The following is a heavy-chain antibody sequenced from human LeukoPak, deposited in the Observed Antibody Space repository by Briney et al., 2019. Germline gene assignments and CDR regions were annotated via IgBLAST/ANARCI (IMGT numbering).Heavy chain of an antibody. Sequence: SVKVSCKASGGTFSSYAISWVRQAPGQGLEWMGGIIPIFGTANYAQKFQGRVTITTDESTSTAYMGLSSLRSEDTAVYYCATKLGYCSGGSCYEFDYWGQGTLVTVSS. CDR1: GGTFSSYA. D-gene: IGHD2-15*01. J-gene: IGHJ4*02. CDR3: ATKLGYCSGGSCYEFDY. V-gene: IGHV1-69*05. CDR2: IIPIFGTA.